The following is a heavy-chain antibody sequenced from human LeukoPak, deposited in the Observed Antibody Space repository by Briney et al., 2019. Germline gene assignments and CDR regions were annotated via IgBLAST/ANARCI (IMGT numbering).Heavy chain of an antibody. Sequence: ASVTVSCKASGYTFTSYGISWVRQGPGQGLEWMGGISAYNGNTNYAQKLQGRVTMTTDTSTSTAYMELRSLRSDDTAVYYCARDSLLWVQWFGELFGNWFDPWGQGTLVTVSS. J-gene: IGHJ5*02. CDR2: ISAYNGNT. V-gene: IGHV1-18*01. CDR1: GYTFTSYG. CDR3: ARDSLLWVQWFGELFGNWFDP. D-gene: IGHD3-10*01.